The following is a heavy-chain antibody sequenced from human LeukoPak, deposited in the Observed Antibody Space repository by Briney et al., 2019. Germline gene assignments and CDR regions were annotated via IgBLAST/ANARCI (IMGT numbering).Heavy chain of an antibody. CDR2: ISDDGRDT. J-gene: IGHJ6*03. V-gene: IGHV3-30*04. CDR1: GFTFITFP. D-gene: IGHD6-6*01. CDR3: ARVGRVSIYPSYMDV. Sequence: PGGSLRLSCEASGFTFITFPMHWVRQTPDKRLEWVAVISDDGRDTYYADSVKGRFTISRDNSKNTLYLQMNSLSPEDTAVVYCARVGRVSIYPSYMDVWGKGTTVTVSS.